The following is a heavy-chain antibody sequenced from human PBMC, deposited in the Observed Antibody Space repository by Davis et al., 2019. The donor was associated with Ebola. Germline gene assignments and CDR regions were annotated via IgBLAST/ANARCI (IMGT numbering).Heavy chain of an antibody. V-gene: IGHV1-3*01. CDR2: INAGNGDT. J-gene: IGHJ6*02. Sequence: ASVKVSCKASGYIFTSYAMHWVRQAPGQRLEWVGWINAGNGDTKYSQKFQGRVTITRDTSASTAYMELSSLRSEDTAVYYCASPGYGSGSVLNYGMDVWGQGTTVTVSS. CDR3: ASPGYGSGSVLNYGMDV. D-gene: IGHD3-10*01. CDR1: GYIFTSYA.